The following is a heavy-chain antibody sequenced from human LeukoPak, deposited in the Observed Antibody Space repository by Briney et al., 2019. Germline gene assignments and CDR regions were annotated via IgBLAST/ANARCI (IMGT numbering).Heavy chain of an antibody. J-gene: IGHJ6*02. V-gene: IGHV3-43*02. Sequence: GGSLRLSCAASGFTIGPYAMYWVRQGPGRGLEWVSVIKADGSGTFYADSVRCRFTTSRDNTKNSLYLQMNSLTSEDPALYYCATWAFYHNLDVWGQGNTVIVSS. CDR3: ATWAFYHNLDV. CDR1: GFTIGPYA. D-gene: IGHD2/OR15-2a*01. CDR2: IKADGSGT.